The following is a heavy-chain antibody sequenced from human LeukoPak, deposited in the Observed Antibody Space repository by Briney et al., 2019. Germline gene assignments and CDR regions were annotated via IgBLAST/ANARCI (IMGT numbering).Heavy chain of an antibody. CDR1: GYSFTSYW. D-gene: IGHD3-3*01. CDR3: ARQAPHEYYDFWSGYFNWFDP. J-gene: IGHJ5*02. V-gene: IGHV5-51*01. CDR2: IYPGDSDT. Sequence: RGESLKISCKGSGYSFTSYWIGWVRQMPGKGLEWMGIIYPGDSDTRYSPSFQGQVTISADKSISTAYLQWSGLKASDTAMYYCARQAPHEYYDFWSGYFNWFDPWGQGTLVTVSS.